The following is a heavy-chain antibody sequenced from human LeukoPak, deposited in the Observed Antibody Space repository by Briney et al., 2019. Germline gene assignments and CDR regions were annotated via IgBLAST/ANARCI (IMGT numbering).Heavy chain of an antibody. CDR1: GFTFSSYG. V-gene: IGHV3-30*02. J-gene: IGHJ4*02. Sequence: PGGSLRLSCAASGFTFSSYGMHWVRQAPGKGLEWVAFIRYDGSNKYYADSVKGRFTISRDNSKNTLYLQMNSLRAEDTAVYYCAREMTYDSDSSGFVWGQGTLVTVSS. CDR3: AREMTYDSDSSGFV. D-gene: IGHD3-22*01. CDR2: IRYDGSNK.